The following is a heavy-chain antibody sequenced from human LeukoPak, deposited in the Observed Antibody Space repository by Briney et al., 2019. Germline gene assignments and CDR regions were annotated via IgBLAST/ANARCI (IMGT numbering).Heavy chain of an antibody. CDR1: GFTFDDYA. D-gene: IGHD5-12*01. J-gene: IGHJ4*02. CDR3: AKDKAPLYSGYDWDLDF. Sequence: GGSLRLSCAASGFTFDDYAMHCVRQAPGKGLEWVSGISWNSGSIGYADSVKGRFTISRDNAKNSVYLQMNSLRAEDTAFYYCAKDKAPLYSGYDWDLDFWGQGTLVTVSS. V-gene: IGHV3-9*01. CDR2: ISWNSGSI.